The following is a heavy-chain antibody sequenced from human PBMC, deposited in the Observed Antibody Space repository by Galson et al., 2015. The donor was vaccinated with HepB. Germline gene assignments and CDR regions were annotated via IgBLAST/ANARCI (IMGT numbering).Heavy chain of an antibody. D-gene: IGHD3-10*01. CDR1: GFTVSSTY. CDR3: ARDPYYGSGSYRTHLQLDY. V-gene: IGHV3-66*02. J-gene: IGHJ4*02. Sequence: SLRLSCAASGFTVSSTYMSWVRQAPGKGLEWVSVIYSGGSTYYADSVKGRFTISRDNSKNTLYLQMNSLRAEDTAVYYCARDPYYGSGSYRTHLQLDYWGQGTLVTVSS. CDR2: IYSGGST.